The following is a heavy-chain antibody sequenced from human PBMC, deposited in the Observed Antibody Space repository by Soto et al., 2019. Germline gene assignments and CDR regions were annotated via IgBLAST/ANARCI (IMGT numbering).Heavy chain of an antibody. CDR3: ARALDFWSAYFDY. J-gene: IGHJ4*02. V-gene: IGHV3-48*01. Sequence: PGGSLRLSCAASGFTFSSYSMNWARQAPGKGLEWISYISSSSRTIYYADSVKGRFTISRDNSKNTLYLQMNSLRTEDTAVYYCARALDFWSAYFDYWGQGSLVTVSS. D-gene: IGHD3-3*01. CDR1: GFTFSSYS. CDR2: ISSSSRTI.